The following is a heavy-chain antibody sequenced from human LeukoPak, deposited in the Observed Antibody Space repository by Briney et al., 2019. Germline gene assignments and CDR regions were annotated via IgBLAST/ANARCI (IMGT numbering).Heavy chain of an antibody. CDR1: GFTFSSYAMH. CDR2: IYYSGST. V-gene: IGHV4-31*02. CDR3: ARVRFLEWLLFDY. D-gene: IGHD3-3*01. Sequence: LRLSCAASGFTFSSYAMHWIRQHPGKGLEWIGYIYYSGSTYYNPSLKSRVTISVDTSKNQFSLKLSSVTAADTAVYYCARVRFLEWLLFDYWGQGTLVTVSS. J-gene: IGHJ4*02.